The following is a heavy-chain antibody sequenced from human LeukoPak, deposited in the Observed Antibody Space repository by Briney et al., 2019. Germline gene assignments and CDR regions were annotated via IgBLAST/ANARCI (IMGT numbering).Heavy chain of an antibody. V-gene: IGHV3-74*01. J-gene: IGHJ3*02. CDR3: ARDRDYDSSGYWVRPFDI. CDR2: INSDGSST. D-gene: IGHD3-22*01. CDR1: GFTFSSYS. Sequence: GGSLRLSCAASGFTFSSYSMNWVRQAPGKGLVWVSRINSDGSSTSYADSVKGRFTISRDNAKNTLYLQMNSLRAEDTAVYYCARDRDYDSSGYWVRPFDIWGQGTMVTVSS.